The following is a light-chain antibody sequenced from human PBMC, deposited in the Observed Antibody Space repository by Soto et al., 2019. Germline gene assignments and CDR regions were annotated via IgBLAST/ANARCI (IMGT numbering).Light chain of an antibody. J-gene: IGKJ2*03. CDR3: QQYNSYVYS. CDR2: KAS. V-gene: IGKV1-5*03. Sequence: DIQMTQSPSILSASVVDTVNITCRASQSVSTWLAWYQQKPGNAPKVMIYKASTLQIGVPSRFSASGSGTEFTLTISSLQPDDFATYYCQQYNSYVYSFGRGTKLES. CDR1: QSVSTW.